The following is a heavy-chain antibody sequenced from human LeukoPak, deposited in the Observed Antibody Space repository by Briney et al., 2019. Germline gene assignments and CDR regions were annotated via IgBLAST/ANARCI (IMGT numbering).Heavy chain of an antibody. CDR3: ARDKDIVVVPAVPPSYYYYYGMDV. Sequence: GASVKVSCKASGGTFSSYAISWVRQAPGQGLEWMGGIIPIFGTANYAQKFQGRVTITADESTSTAYMELSSLRSEDTAVYYCARDKDIVVVPAVPPSYYYYYGMDVWGQGTTVTVSS. V-gene: IGHV1-69*13. CDR2: IIPIFGTA. J-gene: IGHJ6*02. D-gene: IGHD2-2*01. CDR1: GGTFSSYA.